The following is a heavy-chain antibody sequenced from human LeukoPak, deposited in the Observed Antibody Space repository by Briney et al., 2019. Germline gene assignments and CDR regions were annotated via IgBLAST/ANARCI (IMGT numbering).Heavy chain of an antibody. V-gene: IGHV3-23*01. J-gene: IGHJ4*02. CDR1: GFTFSSYG. Sequence: PGRSLRLSCAASGFTFSSYGMHWVRQAPGKGLEWVSTISGSGGSTYYADSVKGRFTISRDNSKNMVYLQMNSLRAEDTAVYYCAKGYRASGSYPYFDYWGQGTLVTVSS. CDR3: AKGYRASGSYPYFDY. D-gene: IGHD1-26*01. CDR2: ISGSGGST.